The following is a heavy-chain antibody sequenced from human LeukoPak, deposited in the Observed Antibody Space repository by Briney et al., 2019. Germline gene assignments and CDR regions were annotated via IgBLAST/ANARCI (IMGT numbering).Heavy chain of an antibody. V-gene: IGHV3-30*03. CDR2: ISYDGSNK. CDR1: GFTFSSYS. D-gene: IGHD3-3*01. J-gene: IGHJ4*02. Sequence: GGSLRLSCAASGFTFSSYSMNWVRQAPGKGLEWVAVISYDGSNKYYADSVKGRFTISRDNSKNTLYLQMNSLRAEDTAVYYCARERYDFRSGYVDYWGQGTLVTVSS. CDR3: ARERYDFRSGYVDY.